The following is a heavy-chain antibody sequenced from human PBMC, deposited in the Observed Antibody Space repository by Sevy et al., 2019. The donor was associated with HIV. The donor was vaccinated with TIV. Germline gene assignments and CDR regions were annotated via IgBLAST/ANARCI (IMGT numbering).Heavy chain of an antibody. CDR1: GGYISSNNYY. CDR3: ARLTIFGVVTDNWFDP. V-gene: IGHV4-39*01. Sequence: SETLSLTCTVSGGYISSNNYYWGWIRQPPGKGLEWIGSIYYSGSAYYNPSLKSRVTISVDTSKNQFSLKVSSVTAADTAAYYCARLTIFGVVTDNWFDPWGQGTLVTVSS. D-gene: IGHD3-3*01. CDR2: IYYSGSA. J-gene: IGHJ5*02.